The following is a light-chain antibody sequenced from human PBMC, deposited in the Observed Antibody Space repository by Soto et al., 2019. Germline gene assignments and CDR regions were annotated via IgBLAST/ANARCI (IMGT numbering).Light chain of an antibody. J-gene: IGKJ4*01. V-gene: IGKV4-1*01. CDR3: QQYYSLPLT. Sequence: DIVMTQSPESLAVSLGERATINCKSSQSVFYISNNKNYLTWYQQKPGQPPKLLIYWASTRESGVPDRFSGSGSETDFTLTISSLQAEDVAVYYCQQYYSLPLTFGGGNKVEIK. CDR2: WAS. CDR1: QSVFYISNNKNY.